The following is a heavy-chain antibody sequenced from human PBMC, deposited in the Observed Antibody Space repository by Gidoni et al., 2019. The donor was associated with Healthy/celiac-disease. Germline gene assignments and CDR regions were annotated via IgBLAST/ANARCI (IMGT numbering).Heavy chain of an antibody. CDR3: AREPSRMGAFDI. CDR1: GFTFSSYA. J-gene: IGHJ3*02. CDR2: ISYDGSNK. Sequence: QVQLVESGGGVVQPGRSLRLSCAPSGFTFSSYAMHWVRQAPGKGLGWVAVISYDGSNKYYADSVKGRFTISRDNSKNTLYLQMNSLRAEDTAVYYCAREPSRMGAFDIWGQGTMVTVSS. D-gene: IGHD2-15*01. V-gene: IGHV3-30-3*01.